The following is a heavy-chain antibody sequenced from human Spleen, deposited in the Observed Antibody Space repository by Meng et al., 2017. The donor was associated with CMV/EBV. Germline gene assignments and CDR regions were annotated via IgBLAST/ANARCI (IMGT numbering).Heavy chain of an antibody. Sequence: ASVKVSCKASGGTFSSYAITWVRQAPGQGLEWMGWINPDNGDTNYAQKVQGRVTMTTDRFTSTAYMDLRSLRSDDTGVYYCARRYDFWSGVFDYWGQGTLVTVSS. CDR3: ARRYDFWSGVFDY. V-gene: IGHV1-18*01. J-gene: IGHJ4*02. D-gene: IGHD3-3*01. CDR1: GGTFSSYA. CDR2: INPDNGDT.